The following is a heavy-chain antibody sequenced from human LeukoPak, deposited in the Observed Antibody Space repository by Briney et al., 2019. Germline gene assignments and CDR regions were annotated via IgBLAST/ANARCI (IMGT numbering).Heavy chain of an antibody. CDR3: AKRDNNDYYTGLHVFDI. D-gene: IGHD3-22*01. V-gene: IGHV3-23*01. Sequence: AGGSLRLSCAASGFSFSSYAMTWVRQAPGKGPEWVSGISSSGDRTYYTDSVKGRFTISRDNSKNTLDLQMNGLRAEDTAVYFCAKRDNNDYYTGLHVFDIWGQGTMVTVSS. CDR1: GFSFSSYA. CDR2: ISSSGDRT. J-gene: IGHJ3*02.